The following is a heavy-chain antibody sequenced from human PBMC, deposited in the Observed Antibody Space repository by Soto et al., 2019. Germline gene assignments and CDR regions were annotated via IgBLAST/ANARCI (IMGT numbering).Heavy chain of an antibody. J-gene: IGHJ6*02. CDR2: ILSNDEE. CDR1: GFSLSDADVG. Sequence: QVTLKESGPVLVKPTETLTLTCTVSGFSLSDADVGVAWIRQPPGKALEWLALILSNDEEVFSSSLRTRLTISKDTSRSQVVLTMSNMEPVDTATYYCARIRGYCSGGSCYFYYFAMDVWGQGTTVTVS. CDR3: ARIRGYCSGGSCYFYYFAMDV. D-gene: IGHD2-15*01. V-gene: IGHV2-26*01.